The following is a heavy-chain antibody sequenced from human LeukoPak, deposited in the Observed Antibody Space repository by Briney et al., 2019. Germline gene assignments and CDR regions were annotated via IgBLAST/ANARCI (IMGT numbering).Heavy chain of an antibody. Sequence: SGGSLRLSCATSGFTFVDYGLSWVRRAPGKGLEGLCAINYNGAITDYADSVKGRFTIFRDNAKNSLYLRMDSLRAEDTALYYCARDRLGPSFSVSHFDLWGQGTLVTVSS. D-gene: IGHD3-3*02. CDR3: ARDRLGPSFSVSHFDL. V-gene: IGHV3-20*04. CDR1: GFTFVDYG. J-gene: IGHJ4*02. CDR2: INYNGAIT.